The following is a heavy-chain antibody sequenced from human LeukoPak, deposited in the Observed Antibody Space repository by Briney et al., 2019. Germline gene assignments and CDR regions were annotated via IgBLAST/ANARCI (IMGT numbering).Heavy chain of an antibody. CDR3: ARETYYDILTGSYYFDY. CDR2: IYYSGST. V-gene: IGHV4-31*03. CDR1: GGSISSGGYY. D-gene: IGHD3-9*01. J-gene: IGHJ4*02. Sequence: SETLSLTCTVSGGSISSGGYYLSWIRQHPGKGLEWIVYIYYSGSTYYNPSLKSRVTISVDTSKNQFSLKLSSVTAADTAVYYCARETYYDILTGSYYFDYWGQGTLVTVSS.